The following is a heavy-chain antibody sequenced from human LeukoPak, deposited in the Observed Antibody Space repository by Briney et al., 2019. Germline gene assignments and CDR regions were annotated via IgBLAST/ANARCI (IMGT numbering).Heavy chain of an antibody. J-gene: IGHJ3*02. D-gene: IGHD3-10*01. V-gene: IGHV4-59*01. CDR1: GGSISSYY. Sequence: SETLSLTCTVSGGSISSYYWSWIRQPPGKGLEWIGYISYSGSTNYNPSLKSRVTISVDTSKNQFSLKLSSVTAADTAVYYCARDRASFDAFDIWGQGTMVTVSS. CDR3: ARDRASFDAFDI. CDR2: ISYSGST.